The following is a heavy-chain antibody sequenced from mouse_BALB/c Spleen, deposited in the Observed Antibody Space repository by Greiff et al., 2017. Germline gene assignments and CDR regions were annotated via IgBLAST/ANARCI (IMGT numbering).Heavy chain of an antibody. J-gene: IGHJ2*01. V-gene: IGHV1-5*01. CDR3: TRSISTMITDYFDY. CDR1: GYSFTSYW. D-gene: IGHD2-4*01. CDR2: IYPGNSDT. Sequence: EVQVVESGTVLARPGASVKMSCKASGYSFTSYWMHWVKQRPGQGLEWIGAIYPGNSDTSYNQKFKGKAKLTAVTSASTAYMELSSLTNEDSAVYYCTRSISTMITDYFDYWGQGTTLTVSS.